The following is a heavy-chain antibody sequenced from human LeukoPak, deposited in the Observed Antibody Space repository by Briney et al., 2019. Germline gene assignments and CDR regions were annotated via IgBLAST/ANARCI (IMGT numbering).Heavy chain of an antibody. J-gene: IGHJ4*02. CDR3: ARGGYIVVVVAAPGVVPDY. CDR1: GYTFTSYY. CDR2: INPSGGST. D-gene: IGHD2-15*01. V-gene: IGHV1-46*01. Sequence: ASVKVSCKASGYTFTSYYMHWVRQAPGQGLEWMGIINPSGGSTSYAQKFQGRVTMTRDTSTSTVYMKLSSLRSEDTAVYYCARGGYIVVVVAAPGVVPDYWGQGTLVTVSS.